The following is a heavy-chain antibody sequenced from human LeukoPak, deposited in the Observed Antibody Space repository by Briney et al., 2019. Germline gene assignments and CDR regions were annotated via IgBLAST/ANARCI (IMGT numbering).Heavy chain of an antibody. D-gene: IGHD5-18*01. CDR2: IYYTAGS. J-gene: IGHJ4*02. CDR3: GRGLRYSESYVVEY. V-gene: IGHV4-30-4*08. Sequence: SETLSLTCAVSGGSVTADNYFWSWTRQPPGEGLEWIGYIYYTAGSYYNPSLKSRVTMSIDASTNQFSLKLNSVTAADTAVYHCGRGLRYSESYVVEYWGLGTLVTVSS. CDR1: GGSVTADNYF.